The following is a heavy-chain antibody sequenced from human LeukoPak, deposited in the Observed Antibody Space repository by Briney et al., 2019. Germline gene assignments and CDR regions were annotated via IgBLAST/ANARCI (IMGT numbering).Heavy chain of an antibody. V-gene: IGHV4-39*01. CDR1: GGSISSSYSH. CDR3: ARIGHDFYGSGSSAVHL. D-gene: IGHD3-10*01. Sequence: PSETLSPSCAVSGGSISSSYSHWGWIRQPPGKGLEWIGSSSYTGKTYYNPSLLSRVSISVDTFNNQFSLKVTSVTAGDTAVYYCARIGHDFYGSGSSAVHLWGQGTRVTVSP. J-gene: IGHJ3*01. CDR2: SSYTGKT.